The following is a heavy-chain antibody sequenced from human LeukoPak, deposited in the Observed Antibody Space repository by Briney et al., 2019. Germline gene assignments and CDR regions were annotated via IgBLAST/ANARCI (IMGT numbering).Heavy chain of an antibody. CDR1: GFTFSSYW. Sequence: GGSLRLSCAASGFTFSSYWMSWVRQAPGKGLEWVANIKQDGSEKYYVDSVKGRLTISRDNAKNSLYLQMNSLRAEDTAVYYCARYGGYDSYYYYGMDVWGQGTTVTVSS. CDR2: IKQDGSEK. CDR3: ARYGGYDSYYYYGMDV. J-gene: IGHJ6*02. V-gene: IGHV3-7*01. D-gene: IGHD5-12*01.